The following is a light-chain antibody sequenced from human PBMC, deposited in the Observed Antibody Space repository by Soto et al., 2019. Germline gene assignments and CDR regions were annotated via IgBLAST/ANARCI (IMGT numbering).Light chain of an antibody. V-gene: IGKV3-11*01. CDR2: DAS. CDR1: QSVSTN. J-gene: IGKJ2*03. Sequence: EIVLTQSPATLSLSPGERATLSCRASQSVSTNLAWYQQKPGQAPRLLIYDASNRATDIPARFSGSGSGTDFTLTIASLEAEDFAVYYCQQRSTWPPGYSFGQGTKLEIK. CDR3: QQRSTWPPGYS.